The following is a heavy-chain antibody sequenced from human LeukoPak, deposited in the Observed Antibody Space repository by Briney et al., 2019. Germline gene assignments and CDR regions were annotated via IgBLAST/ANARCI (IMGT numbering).Heavy chain of an antibody. V-gene: IGHV4-61*02. J-gene: IGHJ5*02. CDR1: GGSISSGSYY. CDR2: IYTSGST. CDR3: ARVDYGDYWDNWFDP. Sequence: SQTLSLTCTVSGGSISSGSYYWSWIRQPAGKGLEWIGRIYTSGSTNYNPSLKSRVTISVDTSKNQFSLKLSSVTAADTAAYYCARVDYGDYWDNWFDPWGQGTLVTVSS. D-gene: IGHD4-17*01.